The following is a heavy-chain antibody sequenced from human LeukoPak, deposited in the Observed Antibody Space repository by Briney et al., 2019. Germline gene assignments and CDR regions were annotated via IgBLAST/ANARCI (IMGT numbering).Heavy chain of an antibody. V-gene: IGHV4-34*01. D-gene: IGHD3-10*01. J-gene: IGHJ5*02. Sequence: PSETLSLTCAVYGGSFSGYYWSWIRQPPGKGLEWIGDINHSGSTNYNPSLKSRVTISVDTSKNQFSLKLSSVTAADTAVYYCARDYYGSGSYSGGGFDPWGQGTLVTVSS. CDR2: INHSGST. CDR3: ARDYYGSGSYSGGGFDP. CDR1: GGSFSGYY.